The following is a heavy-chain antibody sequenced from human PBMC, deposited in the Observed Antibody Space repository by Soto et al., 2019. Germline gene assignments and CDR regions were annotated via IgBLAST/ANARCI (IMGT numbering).Heavy chain of an antibody. V-gene: IGHV3-48*03. CDR2: ISSSGSTI. CDR1: GFTFSSYE. J-gene: IGHJ6*02. Sequence: GSLRLSCAASGFTFSSYEMNWVRQAPGKGLEWVSYISSSGSTIYYADSVKGRFTISRDNAKNSLYLQMNSLRAEDTAVYYCARDGVDGSGLGYYGMDVWGQGTTVTVSS. CDR3: ARDGVDGSGLGYYGMDV. D-gene: IGHD6-19*01.